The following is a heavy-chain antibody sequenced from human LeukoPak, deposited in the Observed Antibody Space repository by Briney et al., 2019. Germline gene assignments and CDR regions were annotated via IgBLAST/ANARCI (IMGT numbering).Heavy chain of an antibody. V-gene: IGHV3-11*01. CDR2: ITSSGSSR. Sequence: PGGSLRLSCAASGFTFSDYYMSWIRQAPGKGLEWVSYITSSGSSRYYADSVKGRFTISRDNAKNSLYLQMNSLRAEDTAVYYCARSMYDSGSSTPYGTWGQGTLVTVSS. CDR1: GFTFSDYY. D-gene: IGHD3-10*01. J-gene: IGHJ5*02. CDR3: ARSMYDSGSSTPYGT.